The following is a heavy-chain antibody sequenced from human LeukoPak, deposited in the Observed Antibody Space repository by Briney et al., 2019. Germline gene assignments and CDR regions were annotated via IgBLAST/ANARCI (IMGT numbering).Heavy chain of an antibody. CDR1: GFLLSTSGVG. CDR2: IYWSDDK. J-gene: IGHJ4*02. Sequence: SGPTLVKPTQTLTLTCTFSGFLLSTSGVGVGWIRQPPGKALEWLALIYWSDDKRYTSSLKSRLTITKDTSKKQVVLTMTNMDPVDTATYYCAHQHLVMWGFDYWGQGTLVTVSS. V-gene: IGHV2-5*01. CDR3: AHQHLVMWGFDY. D-gene: IGHD4-23*01.